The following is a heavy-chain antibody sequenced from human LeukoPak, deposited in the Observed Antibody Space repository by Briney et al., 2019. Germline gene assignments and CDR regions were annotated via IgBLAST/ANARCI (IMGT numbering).Heavy chain of an antibody. J-gene: IGHJ4*02. D-gene: IGHD4-23*01. CDR2: IYYTGNT. CDR1: GGPISTYY. CDR3: ARHGGYSGNPMPFDS. V-gene: IGHV4-59*08. Sequence: PSETLPLTCTVSGGPISTYYWSWIRQPPGKGLEWIGYIYYTGNTNYNPSLKSRVTISIDTSKNQFSLKLSSVTAADTAVYYCARHGGYSGNPMPFDSWGQGTLVTVSS.